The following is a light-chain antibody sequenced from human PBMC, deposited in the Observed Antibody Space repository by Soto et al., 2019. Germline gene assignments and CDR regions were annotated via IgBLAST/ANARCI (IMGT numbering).Light chain of an antibody. V-gene: IGKV1-27*01. J-gene: IGKJ5*01. CDR1: QGISSY. Sequence: DIQMTQSPSSLSASVGDRVTITCRESQGISSYLAWYQQKLGKVPKLLISAASTLQSGVPSRFSGSGSGTDFTLTISSLQPEDVATYYCQKYSSVITFGQGTRLEIK. CDR2: AAS. CDR3: QKYSSVIT.